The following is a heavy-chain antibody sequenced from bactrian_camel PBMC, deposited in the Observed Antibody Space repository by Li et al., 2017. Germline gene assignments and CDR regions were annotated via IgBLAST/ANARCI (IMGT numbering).Heavy chain of an antibody. J-gene: IGHJ4*01. V-gene: IGHV3-2*01. CDR1: GLSVSAYY. Sequence: VQLVESGGGLVQPGGILRLSCQASGLSVSAYYVSWVREAPGKGLEWVSTISPAGTIQSYRNTERGRCTNSKDDAQNALYLQLNSLNPNDTAVYYCVAHAEYSLPLERTQNYWGQGTQVTVSS. CDR3: VAHAEYSLPLERTQNY. CDR2: ISPAGTIQ. D-gene: IGHD2*01.